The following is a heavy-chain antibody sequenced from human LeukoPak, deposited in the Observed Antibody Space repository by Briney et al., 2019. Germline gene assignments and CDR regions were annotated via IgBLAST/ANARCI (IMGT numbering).Heavy chain of an antibody. CDR1: GGSISSYY. CDR2: IYYSGST. J-gene: IGHJ3*02. Sequence: SETLSLTCTVSGGSISSYYWSWIRQPPGKGLEWIGYIYYSGSTNYNPSLKSRVTISVDTSKKQFSLKQRSVTAADTAVYYCAKTGGDSSGFGAFDIWGQGTMVTVSS. D-gene: IGHD3-22*01. V-gene: IGHV4-59*08. CDR3: AKTGGDSSGFGAFDI.